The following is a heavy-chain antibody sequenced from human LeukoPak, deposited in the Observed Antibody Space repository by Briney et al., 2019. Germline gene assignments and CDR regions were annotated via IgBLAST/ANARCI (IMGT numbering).Heavy chain of an antibody. Sequence: PGGSLRLSCAASGFTFSSYSMNWVRQAPGKGLEWVSSISGSSSYIYYADSVKGRFTISRDNAKNSLYLRMNSLRAEDTAVYYCARFMVVYYDSSVYWNYYYYYGMDVGGKGPTVTVS. CDR2: ISGSSSYI. J-gene: IGHJ6*04. D-gene: IGHD3-22*01. CDR1: GFTFSSYS. CDR3: ARFMVVYYDSSVYWNYYYYYGMDV. V-gene: IGHV3-21*01.